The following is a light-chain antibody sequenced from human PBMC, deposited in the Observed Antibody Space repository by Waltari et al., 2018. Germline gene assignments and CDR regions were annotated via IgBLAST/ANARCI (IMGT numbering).Light chain of an antibody. CDR3: QQYDKWPYT. Sequence: EIVMTQSPATLSVSPGERATVSCRASPDFNSNLAWYPQKHGQAPRLLIYGASTRGTGTPARFSVSASGTEFTLTISSLQSEDFAMYYCQQYDKWPYTFGQGTKLEIK. CDR2: GAS. V-gene: IGKV3-15*01. CDR1: PDFNSN. J-gene: IGKJ2*01.